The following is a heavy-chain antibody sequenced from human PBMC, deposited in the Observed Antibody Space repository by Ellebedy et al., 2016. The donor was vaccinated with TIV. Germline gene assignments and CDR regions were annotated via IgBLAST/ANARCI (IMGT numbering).Heavy chain of an antibody. V-gene: IGHV3-23*01. Sequence: GESLKISCAASGFTFSRYAMSWVRQAPGKGLEWLSSIRDSGGITYYADSVKGRFTISRDNSKSTLYLQMNSLSAEDTAAYYCAKDHWGGYGTGPASQHDSWGQGTLVTVSS. D-gene: IGHD2-21*01. CDR2: IRDSGGIT. J-gene: IGHJ4*02. CDR1: GFTFSRYA. CDR3: AKDHWGGYGTGPASQHDS.